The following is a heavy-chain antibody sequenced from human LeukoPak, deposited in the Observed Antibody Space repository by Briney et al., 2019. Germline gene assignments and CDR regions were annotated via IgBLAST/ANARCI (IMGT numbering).Heavy chain of an antibody. V-gene: IGHV1-69*05. Sequence: ASVKVSCKASGYTFTSYAISWVRQAPGQGLEWMGGIIPIFGTANYAQKFQGRVTITTDESTSTAYMELSSLRSEDTAVYYCARGPAAPTPFDYWGQGTRVTVSS. CDR3: ARGPAAPTPFDY. CDR2: IIPIFGTA. J-gene: IGHJ4*02. D-gene: IGHD2-2*01. CDR1: GYTFTSYA.